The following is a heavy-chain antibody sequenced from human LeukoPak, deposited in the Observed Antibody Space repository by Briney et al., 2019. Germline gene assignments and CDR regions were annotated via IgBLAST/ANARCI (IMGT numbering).Heavy chain of an antibody. CDR3: GVAVALQLQNYYYGMDV. CDR2: ISGSGGST. D-gene: IGHD6-19*01. V-gene: IGHV3-23*01. J-gene: IGHJ6*02. CDR1: GLTFSSYA. Sequence: GGSLRLSCAASGLTFSSYAMSWVRQAPGKGLEWVSAISGSGGSTYYADSVKGRFTISRDNSKNTLYLQMNSLRAEDTAVYYCGVAVALQLQNYYYGMDVWGQGTTVTVSS.